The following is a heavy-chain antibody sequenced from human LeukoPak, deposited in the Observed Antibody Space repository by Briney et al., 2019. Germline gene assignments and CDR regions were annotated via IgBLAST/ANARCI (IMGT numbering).Heavy chain of an antibody. CDR3: ARIAVAGTGGYWFDP. CDR1: GYTFTGYY. Sequence: GASVKVSCKASGYTFTGYYMHWVRQAPGQGLEWMGWINPNSGGTNYAQKFQSRVTMTRDTSISTAYMELSRLRSDDTAVYYCARIAVAGTGGYWFDPWGQGTLVTVSS. CDR2: INPNSGGT. D-gene: IGHD6-19*01. V-gene: IGHV1-2*02. J-gene: IGHJ5*02.